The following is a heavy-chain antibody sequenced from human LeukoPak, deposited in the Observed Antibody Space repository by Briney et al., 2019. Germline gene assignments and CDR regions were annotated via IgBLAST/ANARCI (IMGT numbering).Heavy chain of an antibody. D-gene: IGHD3-16*01. J-gene: IGHJ3*02. CDR2: INPNNGGT. Sequence: ASVKVSRKASGYTFTDYYIHWVRQAPGQGLECMGWINPNNGGTNYAQKFQGRVTMTRDTSISTAYMEVSSLRSDDTAVYYCARHTSTGAFHIWGQGTMVTVSS. CDR1: GYTFTDYY. CDR3: ARHTSTGAFHI. V-gene: IGHV1-2*02.